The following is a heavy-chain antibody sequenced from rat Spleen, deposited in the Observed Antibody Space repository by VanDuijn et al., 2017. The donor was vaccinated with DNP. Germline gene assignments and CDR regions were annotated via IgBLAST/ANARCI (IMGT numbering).Heavy chain of an antibody. Sequence: EVQLVESGGDLVQPGRSLKVSCVASGFTFNNYWMTWIRQVPGKGLEWVASITSSGGSTYYSDSVKGRYTISRDNEKSTLYLQMTSLRSEDTATYYCATASLAYWGRGTLVTVSS. CDR3: ATASLAY. J-gene: IGHJ3*01. V-gene: IGHV5-31*01. CDR1: GFTFNNYW. CDR2: ITSSGGST.